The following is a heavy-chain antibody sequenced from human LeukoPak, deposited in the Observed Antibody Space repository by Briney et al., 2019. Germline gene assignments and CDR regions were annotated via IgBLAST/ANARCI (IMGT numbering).Heavy chain of an antibody. Sequence: PGGSLRLSCAASGFIFNSYGIHWVRQAPGKGLEWVAFIWYDGSNKYYADSVKGRFTISRDNSKNTLYLQMNSLRAEDTAVYYCARARTTRGFDYWGQGTLVTVSS. CDR2: IWYDGSNK. CDR1: GFIFNSYG. D-gene: IGHD4-17*01. CDR3: ARARTTRGFDY. V-gene: IGHV3-33*01. J-gene: IGHJ4*02.